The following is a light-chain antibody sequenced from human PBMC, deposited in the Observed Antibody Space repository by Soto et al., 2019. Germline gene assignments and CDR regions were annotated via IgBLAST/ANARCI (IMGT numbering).Light chain of an antibody. J-gene: IGKJ3*01. CDR1: QSISSY. Sequence: DIQMTQSPSSLSASVGDRVTITCRAIQSISSYLNWYQQKPGKAPKILIYAASSLQSGVPSRFSGSGSGTDFTLTISSLQPEDYATYYCQQSYNTPPPLGPGTKVAI. CDR2: AAS. V-gene: IGKV1-39*01. CDR3: QQSYNTPPP.